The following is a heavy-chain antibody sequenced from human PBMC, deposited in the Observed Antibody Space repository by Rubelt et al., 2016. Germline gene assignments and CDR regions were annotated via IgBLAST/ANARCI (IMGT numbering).Heavy chain of an antibody. CDR3: TRDTTVTTSY. CDR1: GFTFGDYA. CDR2: IRSKAYGGTT. D-gene: IGHD4-17*01. Sequence: EVQLVESGGGLVQPGRSLRLSCTASGFTFGDYAMSWVRQAPGKGLEWVGFIRSKAYGGTTEYAASVKGRFTISRDDSKSIAYLQMNSLKTEDTAVYYCTRDTTVTTSYWGQGTLVTVSS. J-gene: IGHJ4*02. V-gene: IGHV3-49*04.